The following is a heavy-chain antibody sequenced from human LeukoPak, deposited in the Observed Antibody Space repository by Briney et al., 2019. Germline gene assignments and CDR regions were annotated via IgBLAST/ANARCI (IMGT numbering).Heavy chain of an antibody. CDR3: ARDPYSSSFVDY. V-gene: IGHV3-33*08. J-gene: IGHJ4*02. CDR1: GFTFDDYG. CDR2: IWYDGSNK. Sequence: GGSLRLSCAASGFTFDDYGMSWVRQAPGKGLEWVAVIWYDGSNKYYADSVKGRFTISRDNSKNTLYLQMNSLRAEDTAVYYCARDPYSSSFVDYWGQGTLVTVSS. D-gene: IGHD6-13*01.